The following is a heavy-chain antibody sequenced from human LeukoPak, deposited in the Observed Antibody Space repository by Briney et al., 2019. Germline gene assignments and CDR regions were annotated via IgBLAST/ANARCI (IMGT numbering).Heavy chain of an antibody. Sequence: SETLSLTCTVSGGSISSDSYYWAWIRQPPGEGLEWIGYIYHSGATYYNLSLKSRVTISVDISKNQFSLKLSSVTAADTAVYYCARDYGGNSVWDYWGQGILVTVSS. J-gene: IGHJ4*02. D-gene: IGHD4/OR15-4a*01. V-gene: IGHV4-30-2*01. CDR1: GGSISSDSYY. CDR3: ARDYGGNSVWDY. CDR2: IYHSGAT.